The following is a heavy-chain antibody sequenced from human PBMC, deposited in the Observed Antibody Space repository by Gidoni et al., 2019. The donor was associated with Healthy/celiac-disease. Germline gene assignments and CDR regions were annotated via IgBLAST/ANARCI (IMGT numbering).Heavy chain of an antibody. J-gene: IGHJ4*02. Sequence: EVQLVESGGGLVQPGGSLRHTCAASGFTVSSNYMSWVRQAPGKGLEWVSVIYSGGSTYYADSVKGRFTISRDNSKNTLYLQMNSLRAEDTAVYYCARVEGYSWGELFFDYWGQGTLVTVSS. CDR2: IYSGGST. CDR3: ARVEGYSWGELFFDY. D-gene: IGHD5-18*01. CDR1: GFTVSSNY. V-gene: IGHV3-66*01.